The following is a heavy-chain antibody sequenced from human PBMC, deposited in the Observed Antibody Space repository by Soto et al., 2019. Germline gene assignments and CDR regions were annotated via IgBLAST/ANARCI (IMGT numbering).Heavy chain of an antibody. CDR2: IYYSGST. CDR3: ARDNYDFWSGSPNYGMDV. Sequence: SETLSLTCTVSGGSVSSGSYYWSWIRQPPGKGLEWIGYIYYSGSTNYNPSLKSRVTISVDTSKNQFSLKLSSVTAADTAVYYCARDNYDFWSGSPNYGMDVWGQGTTVTVSS. V-gene: IGHV4-61*01. D-gene: IGHD3-3*01. CDR1: GGSVSSGSYY. J-gene: IGHJ6*02.